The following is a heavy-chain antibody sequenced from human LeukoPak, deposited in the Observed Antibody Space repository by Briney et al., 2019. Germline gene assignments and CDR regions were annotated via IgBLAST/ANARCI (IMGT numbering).Heavy chain of an antibody. CDR3: ARDVRGFGELYAFDV. Sequence: SETLSLTCTVSGGSISSYYWSWIRQPPGKGLEWIGYIYYSGSTTYNPSLKSRVTISVDTSKNQFSLRLSSVTAADTAVYYCARDVRGFGELYAFDVWGQGTMVTVSS. V-gene: IGHV4-59*01. D-gene: IGHD3-10*01. CDR1: GGSISSYY. CDR2: IYYSGST. J-gene: IGHJ3*01.